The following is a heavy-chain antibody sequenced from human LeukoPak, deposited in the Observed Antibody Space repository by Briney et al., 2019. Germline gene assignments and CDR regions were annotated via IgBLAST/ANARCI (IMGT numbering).Heavy chain of an antibody. CDR1: VFTFSSYW. Sequence: PGGSLRLSRTASVFTFSSYWMHWVRQAPGKGLVWVSRINTDGSTTTYADSVKGRFTISRDNAKNTLYLQMNSLRAEDTAVYYCARDKDFWSYYFDYWGQGTLVTVSS. D-gene: IGHD3-3*01. CDR2: INTDGSTT. V-gene: IGHV3-74*03. J-gene: IGHJ4*02. CDR3: ARDKDFWSYYFDY.